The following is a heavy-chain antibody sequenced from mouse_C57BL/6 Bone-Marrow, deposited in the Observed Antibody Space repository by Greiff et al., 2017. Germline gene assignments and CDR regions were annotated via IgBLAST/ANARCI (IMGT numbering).Heavy chain of an antibody. CDR3: TFDGPYYAKDY. CDR1: GFNIKDDY. CDR2: IDPENGDT. D-gene: IGHD2-3*01. J-gene: IGHJ4*01. V-gene: IGHV14-4*01. Sequence: EVQGVESGAELVRPGASVKLSCTASGFNIKDDYMHWVKQRPEQGLEWIGWIDPENGDTEYASKFQGKATITADTSSNTAYLQLSSLTSEDTAVYYCTFDGPYYAKDYWGQGTAVTVSS.